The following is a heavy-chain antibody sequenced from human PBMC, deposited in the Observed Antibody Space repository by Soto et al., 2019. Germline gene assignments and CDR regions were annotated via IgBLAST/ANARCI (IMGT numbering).Heavy chain of an antibody. CDR2: ISAYNDNT. J-gene: IGHJ6*02. Sequence: ASVKVSCKASGYPFTSYGINWVRQAPGQGLEWMGWISAYNDNTKYAQKFKGRVTVTTDTSTRTAYMQLRSLRSDDTAVYYCARLLGAHAWGYYYGMDVWGQGSTVTVSS. V-gene: IGHV1-18*04. D-gene: IGHD1-26*01. CDR3: ARLLGAHAWGYYYGMDV. CDR1: GYPFTSYG.